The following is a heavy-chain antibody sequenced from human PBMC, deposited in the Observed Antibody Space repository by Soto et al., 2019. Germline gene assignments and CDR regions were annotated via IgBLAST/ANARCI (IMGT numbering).Heavy chain of an antibody. CDR2: INPSGGST. V-gene: IGHV1-46*01. D-gene: IGHD6-19*01. CDR1: GYTFTSYY. Sequence: QVQLVQSGAEVKKPVASVKVSCKASGYTFTSYYMHWARQAPGQGLEWIGIINPSGGSTSYAQTFQGRVTMSRDTSTSTVYMELSGLRSDDTAVYYCARDGRSAYSSAWYYFDYWGQGTLVTVSS. J-gene: IGHJ4*02. CDR3: ARDGRSAYSSAWYYFDY.